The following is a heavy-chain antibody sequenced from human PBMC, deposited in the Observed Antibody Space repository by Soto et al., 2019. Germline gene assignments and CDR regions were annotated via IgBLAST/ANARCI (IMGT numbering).Heavy chain of an antibody. CDR2: IWYDGSNK. D-gene: IGHD6-13*01. CDR1: GFTFSSYG. Sequence: VQLVESGGGVVQPGRSLRLSCAASGFTFSSYGMHWVRQAPGKGLEWVAVIWYDGSNKYYADSVKGRFTISRDNSKNTLYLQMNSLRAEDTAVYYCARSLRSSWFDYWGQGTLVTVSS. CDR3: ARSLRSSWFDY. V-gene: IGHV3-33*01. J-gene: IGHJ4*02.